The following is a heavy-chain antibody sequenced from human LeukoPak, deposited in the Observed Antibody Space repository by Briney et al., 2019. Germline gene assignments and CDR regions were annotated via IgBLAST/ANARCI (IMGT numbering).Heavy chain of an antibody. D-gene: IGHD3-10*01. J-gene: IGHJ4*02. CDR1: GGTFSSYA. CDR3: ARDTKGYGSGSSDY. Sequence: SVKVSCKASGGTFSSYAISWVRQAPGQGLEWMGGIIPIFGTANYAQKFQGRVTMTTDTSTSTAYMELRSLRSDDTAVYYCARDTKGYGSGSSDYWGQGTLVTVSS. V-gene: IGHV1-69*05. CDR2: IIPIFGTA.